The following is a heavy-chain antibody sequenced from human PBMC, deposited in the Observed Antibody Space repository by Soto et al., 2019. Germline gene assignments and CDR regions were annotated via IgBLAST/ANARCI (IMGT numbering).Heavy chain of an antibody. J-gene: IGHJ5*02. CDR3: ARFPDYGAHLGP. CDR2: VYYNGTT. V-gene: IGHV4-59*08. CDR1: GGSVSDYY. D-gene: IGHD4-17*01. Sequence: SETLSLTCFLSGGSVSDYYWSWIRQPPGKGLEWIGYVYYNGTTTYKHNPSLESRVTISVGTSKNQFSLKLTSVTAADTAIYYCARFPDYGAHLGPWGQGTLVTVSS.